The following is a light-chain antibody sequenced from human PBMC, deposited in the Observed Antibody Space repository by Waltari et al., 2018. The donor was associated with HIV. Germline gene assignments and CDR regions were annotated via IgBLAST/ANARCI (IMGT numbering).Light chain of an antibody. V-gene: IGLV2-11*01. CDR3: CSSTGNYTWV. CDR2: DVN. J-gene: IGLJ3*02. CDR1: SNDVGGYNY. Sequence: QSALTQPRSVSGSPGQSVTISCTGTSNDVGGYNYVFWFLQHPGKAPKLMIYDVNKRPSGVPDRFSGSKSGNTASLTISGLQVEDEANYYCCSSTGNYTWVFGGGTKLTVL.